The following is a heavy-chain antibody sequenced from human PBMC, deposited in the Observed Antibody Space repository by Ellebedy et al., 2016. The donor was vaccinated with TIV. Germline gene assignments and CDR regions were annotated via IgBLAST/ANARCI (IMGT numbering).Heavy chain of an antibody. Sequence: ASVKVSCKASGYTFTGYYMHWVRQAPGQGLEWMGGGTGEGGGTNYAQKFQGRVTMTRDTSISTAYMELSRLRSDDTAVYYCARCPRSSWYGVGGFWGQGTLVTVSS. D-gene: IGHD6-13*01. CDR3: ARCPRSSWYGVGGF. V-gene: IGHV1-2*02. J-gene: IGHJ4*02. CDR2: GTGEGGGT. CDR1: GYTFTGYY.